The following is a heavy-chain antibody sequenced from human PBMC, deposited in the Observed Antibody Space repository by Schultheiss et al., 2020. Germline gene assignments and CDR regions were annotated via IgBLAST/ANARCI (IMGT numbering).Heavy chain of an antibody. V-gene: IGHV1-2*04. CDR3: AREDIVLVVYDY. J-gene: IGHJ4*02. CDR2: ISAYNGNT. Sequence: ASVKVSCKASGGTFSSYAISWVRQAPGQGLEWMGWISAYNGNTNYAQKFQGWVTMTRDTSISTAYMKLSRLRSDDTAVYYCAREDIVLVVYDYWGQGTLVTVSS. CDR1: GGTFSSYA. D-gene: IGHD2-8*02.